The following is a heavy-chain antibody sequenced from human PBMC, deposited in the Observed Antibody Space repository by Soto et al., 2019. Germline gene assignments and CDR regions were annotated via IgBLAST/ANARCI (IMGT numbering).Heavy chain of an antibody. D-gene: IGHD6-6*01. Sequence: GGSLRLSCAASGFTFSSYGMHWVRQAPGKGLEWVAVIPYDGSNKYYADSGKGRFTSSRDNSKNTRYLQMNSRRAEDTAVYYCAKDSSSSGVADYWGQGTLGTVSS. CDR3: AKDSSSSGVADY. V-gene: IGHV3-30*18. CDR2: IPYDGSNK. CDR1: GFTFSSYG. J-gene: IGHJ4*02.